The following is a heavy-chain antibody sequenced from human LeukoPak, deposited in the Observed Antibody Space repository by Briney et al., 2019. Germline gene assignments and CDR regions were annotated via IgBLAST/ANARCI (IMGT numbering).Heavy chain of an antibody. CDR3: ARYSGPFDY. J-gene: IGHJ4*02. CDR2: ISGSGGSI. D-gene: IGHD5-12*01. Sequence: PGGSLRLSCAASGFTFSSYAMSWVRQAPGKGLEWVSAISGSGGSIYYADSVKGRFTISRDNAKNSLYLQMNSLRAEDTAVYYCARYSGPFDYWGQGTLVTVSS. V-gene: IGHV3-23*01. CDR1: GFTFSSYA.